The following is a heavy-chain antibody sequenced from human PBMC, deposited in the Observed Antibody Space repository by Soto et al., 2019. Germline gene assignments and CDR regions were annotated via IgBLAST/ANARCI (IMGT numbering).Heavy chain of an antibody. V-gene: IGHV3-48*01. CDR2: ISSSSSTI. CDR1: GFTFSSYS. CDR3: ARDPPVLTGYPLNWLAP. J-gene: IGHJ5*02. Sequence: GGSLRLSCAASGFTFSSYSMNWVRQAPGKGLEWVSYISSSSSTIYYADSVKGRFTISRDNAKNSLYLQMNSLRAEDTAVYYCARDPPVLTGYPLNWLAPWGQGTMFAVSS. D-gene: IGHD3-9*01.